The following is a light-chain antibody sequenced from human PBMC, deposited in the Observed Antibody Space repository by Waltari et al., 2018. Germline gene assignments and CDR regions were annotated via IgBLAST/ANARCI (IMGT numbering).Light chain of an antibody. J-gene: IGKJ4*01. CDR3: KQLSTYPLT. CDR1: QGISSS. V-gene: IGKV1-9*01. CDR2: AAS. Sequence: DIQLTQSPSFLSVSVGDRVTITCRASQGISSSLAWYHQKPGRAPKLLVYAASSLQSGVPSRFSGSGSGTEFTLTISSLQPEDFASYYCKQLSTYPLTIGGGTKVEIK.